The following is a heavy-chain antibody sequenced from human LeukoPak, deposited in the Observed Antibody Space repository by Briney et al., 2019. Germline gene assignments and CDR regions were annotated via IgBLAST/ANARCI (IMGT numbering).Heavy chain of an antibody. Sequence: ASVKVSCKASGYTFTGYYMHWVRQAPGQGLEWMGWINPNGGGTNYAQKFQGRVTMTRDTSISTAYMELSRLRSEDTAVYYCARSRPYGSGSYDVDYWGQGTLVTVSS. CDR2: INPNGGGT. D-gene: IGHD3-10*01. CDR1: GYTFTGYY. J-gene: IGHJ4*02. CDR3: ARSRPYGSGSYDVDY. V-gene: IGHV1-2*02.